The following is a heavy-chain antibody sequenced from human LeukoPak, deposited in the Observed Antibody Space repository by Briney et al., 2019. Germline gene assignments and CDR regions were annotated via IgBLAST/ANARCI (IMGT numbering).Heavy chain of an antibody. Sequence: ASVKVSCKASGYTFTGYYMHWVRQAPGQGLEWMGWINPNSGGTNYAQKFQGRVTMTRDTSISTAYMELSGLRSDDTAVYYCARFSSGWYGRKADAEYFQHWGQGTLVTVSS. D-gene: IGHD6-19*01. V-gene: IGHV1-2*02. CDR1: GYTFTGYY. CDR2: INPNSGGT. CDR3: ARFSSGWYGRKADAEYFQH. J-gene: IGHJ1*01.